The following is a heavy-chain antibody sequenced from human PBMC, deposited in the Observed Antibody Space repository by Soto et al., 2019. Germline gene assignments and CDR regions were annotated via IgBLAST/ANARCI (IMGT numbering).Heavy chain of an antibody. CDR1: GATLSTHG. J-gene: IGHJ4*02. D-gene: IGHD5-18*01. V-gene: IGHV1-69*13. Sequence: SVKVSCKASGATLSTHGISWVRQAPGQGLEWMGGTIPIIGTTDYAEKFQGRVKITADESTTTSYMELSSLRPDDTAVYYCAAGDGSDTGDYWGQGTLVTVSS. CDR3: AAGDGSDTGDY. CDR2: TIPIIGTT.